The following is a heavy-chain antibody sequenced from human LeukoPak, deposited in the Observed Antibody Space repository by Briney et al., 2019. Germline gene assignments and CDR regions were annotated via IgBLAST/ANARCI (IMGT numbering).Heavy chain of an antibody. D-gene: IGHD3-9*01. V-gene: IGHV5-51*01. CDR2: INPGDSDS. Sequence: GESLKISCKGSGYGFTNYWIGWVRQMPGKGLEWMGIINPGDSDSKYSPSFQGQVTMSADKSISTAYLQWSSLMASDTAMYYCARQNYDIMTGYYTPDGFDIWGQGTLVTVCS. CDR3: ARQNYDIMTGYYTPDGFDI. CDR1: GYGFTNYW. J-gene: IGHJ3*02.